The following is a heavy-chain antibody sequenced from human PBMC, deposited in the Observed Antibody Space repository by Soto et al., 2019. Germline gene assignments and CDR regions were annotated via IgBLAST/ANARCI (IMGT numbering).Heavy chain of an antibody. Sequence: SETLSLTCTVSGGSISSYYWSWIRQPPGKGLEWIGYIYYSGSTNYNPSLKSRVAISVDTSKNQFSLKLSSVTAADTAVYYCARGRGVATITWGYYFDYWGQGTLVTAPQ. CDR2: IYYSGST. V-gene: IGHV4-59*12. J-gene: IGHJ4*02. D-gene: IGHD5-12*01. CDR3: ARGRGVATITWGYYFDY. CDR1: GGSISSYY.